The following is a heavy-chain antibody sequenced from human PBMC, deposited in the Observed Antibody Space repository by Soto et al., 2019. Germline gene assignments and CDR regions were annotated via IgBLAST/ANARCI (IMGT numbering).Heavy chain of an antibody. CDR2: IYYSGNT. J-gene: IGHJ4*02. CDR1: GGSISNYY. D-gene: IGHD3-22*01. Sequence: SETLSLTCTVSGGSISNYYWSWIRQPPGKGLEWIGYIYYSGNTNYNPSLESRVTISVDTSKNQFSLKLSSVTAADTAVYYCARARYYDSSGYHYPDYWGQGTLVTVSS. V-gene: IGHV4-59*01. CDR3: ARARYYDSSGYHYPDY.